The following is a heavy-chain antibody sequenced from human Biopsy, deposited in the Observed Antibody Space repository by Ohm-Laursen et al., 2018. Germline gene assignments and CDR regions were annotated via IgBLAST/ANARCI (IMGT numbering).Heavy chain of an antibody. CDR1: GYTFTNYG. CDR3: ARDRWPHVTLLGLVVFDF. CDR2: ISPYNGDT. V-gene: IGHV1-18*01. D-gene: IGHD3-3*01. Sequence: AASVKASCKASGYTFTNYGISWVRQAPGQGLEWMGWISPYNGDTDYAQKLQGRVTMTTDTSTSTAYMDLRSLRSDDTAVYYCARDRWPHVTLLGLVVFDFWGQGTLVIVSS. J-gene: IGHJ4*02.